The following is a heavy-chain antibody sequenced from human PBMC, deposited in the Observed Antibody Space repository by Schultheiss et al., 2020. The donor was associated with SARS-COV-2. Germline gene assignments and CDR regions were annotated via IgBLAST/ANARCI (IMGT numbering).Heavy chain of an antibody. D-gene: IGHD3-10*01. V-gene: IGHV3-30*18. CDR2: ISYDGSNK. CDR1: GFTFSSYG. CDR3: AKDHYGSGSYFYYYYGMDV. J-gene: IGHJ6*02. Sequence: GESLKISCAASGFTFSSYGMHWVRQAPGKGLEWVAVISYDGSNKYYADSVKGRFTISRDNSKNTLYLQMNSLRAEDTAVYYCAKDHYGSGSYFYYYYGMDVWGQGTTVTVSS.